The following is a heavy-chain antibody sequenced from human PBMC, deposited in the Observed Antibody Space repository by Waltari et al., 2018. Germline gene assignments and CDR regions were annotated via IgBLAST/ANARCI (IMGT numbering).Heavy chain of an antibody. Sequence: EVQLVETGGGLIQPGGSLKISCAASELIVSSNYMSWVRQAPGKGVEWVSVIVSGGGTNYAGSVKGRFTISRDNSKNTLHLQMNSLRAEDTAVYYCARVSLRDYYYGMDVWGQGTTVTVSS. V-gene: IGHV3-53*02. J-gene: IGHJ6*02. CDR2: IVSGGGT. CDR1: ELIVSSNY. CDR3: ARVSLRDYYYGMDV.